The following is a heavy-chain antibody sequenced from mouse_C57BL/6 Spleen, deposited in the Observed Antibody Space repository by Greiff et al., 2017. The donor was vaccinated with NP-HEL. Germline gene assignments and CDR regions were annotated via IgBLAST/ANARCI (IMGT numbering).Heavy chain of an antibody. Sequence: EVQGVESGGGLVQPGGSMKLSCVASGFTFSNYWMNWVRQSPEKGLEWVAQIRLKSDNYATHYAESVKGRFTISRDDSKSSVYLQMNNLRAEDTGIYYCTEELAFAYWGQGTLVTVSA. CDR1: GFTFSNYW. CDR2: IRLKSDNYAT. D-gene: IGHD4-1*01. CDR3: TEELAFAY. V-gene: IGHV6-3*01. J-gene: IGHJ3*01.